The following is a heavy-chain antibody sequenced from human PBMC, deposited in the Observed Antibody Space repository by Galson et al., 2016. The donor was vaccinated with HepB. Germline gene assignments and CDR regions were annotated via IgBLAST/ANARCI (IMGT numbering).Heavy chain of an antibody. CDR3: ARGQRQQLDRGDHYFGMDV. D-gene: IGHD6-13*01. V-gene: IGHV4-61*01. CDR2: FYYSGST. CDR1: GGSVSSGSYY. Sequence: SETLSLTCTVSGGSVSSGSYYWSWIRQPPGKGLEWIGYFYYSGSTNYNPSLKSRVTISVDTSKNQFSLKLSSVTAADTAVYYCARGQRQQLDRGDHYFGMDVWGQGTTVSVSS. J-gene: IGHJ6*02.